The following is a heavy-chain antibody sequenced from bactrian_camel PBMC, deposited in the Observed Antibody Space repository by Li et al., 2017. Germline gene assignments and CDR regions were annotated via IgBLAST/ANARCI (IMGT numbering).Heavy chain of an antibody. J-gene: IGHJ4*01. Sequence: HVQLVESGGGSVQAGGSLRLSCARSGFVYTTYCISWFRQHPGKEREGVSVINSDSGSTSYVDSVKGRFTISQDNVKRTVYLQMNNLKPEDTGMYYCMAATRPKWGERCPILASKNPWGQGTQVTVS. CDR3: MAATRPKWGERCPILASKNP. D-gene: IGHD5*01. V-gene: IGHV3S1*01. CDR2: INSDSGST. CDR1: GFVYTTYC.